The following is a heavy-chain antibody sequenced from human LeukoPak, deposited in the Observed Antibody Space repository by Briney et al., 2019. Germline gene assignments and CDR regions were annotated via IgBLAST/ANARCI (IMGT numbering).Heavy chain of an antibody. D-gene: IGHD3-22*01. V-gene: IGHV4-34*01. CDR3: ARVLDSSGYYYGFDP. CDR2: INHSGRT. J-gene: IGHJ5*02. Sequence: SETLSLTCAVYGGSFSGYYWSWIRQPPGKGLEWIGEINHSGRTNYNPSLKSRVTISVDTSKNQFSLKLSSVTAADTAVYYCARVLDSSGYYYGFDPWGQGTLVTVSS. CDR1: GGSFSGYY.